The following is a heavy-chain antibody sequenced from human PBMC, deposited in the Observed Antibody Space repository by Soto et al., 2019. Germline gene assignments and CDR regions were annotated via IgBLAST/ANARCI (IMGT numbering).Heavy chain of an antibody. V-gene: IGHV3-48*02. CDR2: ISGRGTTT. CDR1: GFAFGSYP. D-gene: IGHD2-15*01. Sequence: VESGGGLVQPGGSLRLSCSASGFAFGSYPMNWVRQAPGRGLEWVSFISGRGTTTYYADSVKGRFTISRDNVKNSLYLQVKSLRDEDTATYYCARLGFCSGTSCNHYYYYHGMDVWGQGTTVTVSS. CDR3: ARLGFCSGTSCNHYYYYHGMDV. J-gene: IGHJ6*02.